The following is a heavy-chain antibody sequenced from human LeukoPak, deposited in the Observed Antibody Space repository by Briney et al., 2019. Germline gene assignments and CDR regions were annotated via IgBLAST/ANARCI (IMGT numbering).Heavy chain of an antibody. J-gene: IGHJ5*02. CDR2: INPSCGRT. Sequence: ASVKVSFKSSGYTCTSYYMHWVRQAPGQGLELMGIINPSCGRTNYAQKFQRRVTITTDESTSTAYLELTSLRSEDTAVYYCARPQGTPPSWFYPWPQGTLVAVSS. CDR3: ARPQGTPPSWFYP. V-gene: IGHV1-46*01. CDR1: GYTCTSYY. D-gene: IGHD1-14*01.